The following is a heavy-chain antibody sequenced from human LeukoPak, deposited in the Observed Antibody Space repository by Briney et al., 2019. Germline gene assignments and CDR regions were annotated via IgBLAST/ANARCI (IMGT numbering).Heavy chain of an antibody. V-gene: IGHV3-7*05. Sequence: PGGSLRLSCAASGFXFSSYWISWVRQAPGKGREWVAYIKQDGSEKYYVDSVKGRFTISRDNAKNSLYLQMNSLRAEDTAVYYCARDSHSGYERDVWGQGTTVTVSS. CDR1: GFXFSSYW. D-gene: IGHD5-12*01. J-gene: IGHJ6*02. CDR3: ARDSHSGYERDV. CDR2: IKQDGSEK.